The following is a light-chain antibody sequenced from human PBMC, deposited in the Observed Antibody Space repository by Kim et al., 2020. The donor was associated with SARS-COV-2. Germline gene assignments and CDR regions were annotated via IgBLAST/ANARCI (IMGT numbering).Light chain of an antibody. J-gene: IGKJ1*01. CDR2: KAS. Sequence: DIHMTQFPSTLSGSVGDRVTINCRASQSFNDWLAWYQQKPGKAPKLLIYKASNLKSGVSSRFRGSGSGTEFTLTITNLQPDDAATYYCQQYSHYTRTFGQGTKVDIK. V-gene: IGKV1-5*03. CDR3: QQYSHYTRT. CDR1: QSFNDW.